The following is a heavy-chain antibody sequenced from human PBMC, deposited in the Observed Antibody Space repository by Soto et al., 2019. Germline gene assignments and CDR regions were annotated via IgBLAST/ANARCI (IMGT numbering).Heavy chain of an antibody. J-gene: IGHJ6*02. CDR3: ARDPVYGSGTYPPRYYYYYGMDV. Sequence: SVKVSCKAFGGTFSSYAISWVRQAPGQGLEWMGGIIPIFGTANYAQKFQGRVTITADESTSTAYMELSSLRSEDTAVYYCARDPVYGSGTYPPRYYYYYGMDVWGQGTTVTV. D-gene: IGHD3-10*01. CDR1: GGTFSSYA. V-gene: IGHV1-69*13. CDR2: IIPIFGTA.